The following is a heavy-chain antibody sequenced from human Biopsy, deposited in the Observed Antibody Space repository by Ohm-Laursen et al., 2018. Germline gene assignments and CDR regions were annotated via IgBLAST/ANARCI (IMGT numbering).Heavy chain of an antibody. CDR1: TGTFGSYG. D-gene: IGHD2-15*01. Sequence: SSVKVSCKTSTGTFGSYGVTWVRQAPGQGLEWMGRIIPILRTTTYAPKFQGRVTFTADKSSSTAYLELSSLTSEDTAMFYCAREAIGYQLPCDDWGQGTLVTVSS. CDR3: AREAIGYQLPCDD. J-gene: IGHJ4*02. V-gene: IGHV1-69*04. CDR2: IIPILRTT.